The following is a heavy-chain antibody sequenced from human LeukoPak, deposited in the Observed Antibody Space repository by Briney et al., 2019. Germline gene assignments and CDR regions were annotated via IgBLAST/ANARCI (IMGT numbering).Heavy chain of an antibody. J-gene: IGHJ3*02. V-gene: IGHV1-2*02. CDR2: INPNSGGT. CDR3: ATPWELLGNDAFDI. CDR1: GYMFNLYG. D-gene: IGHD1-26*01. Sequence: GASVKVSCKASGYMFNLYGISWVRQAPGQGLEWMGWINPNSGGTNYAQKFQGRVTMTRDTSISTAYMELSWLRSDDTAVYYCATPWELLGNDAFDIWGQGTMVTVSS.